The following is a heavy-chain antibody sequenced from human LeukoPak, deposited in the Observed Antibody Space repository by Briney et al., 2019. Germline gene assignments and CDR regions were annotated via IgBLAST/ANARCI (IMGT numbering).Heavy chain of an antibody. D-gene: IGHD6-19*01. J-gene: IGHJ4*02. CDR3: ARGGLRSSGWYKVYDY. V-gene: IGHV4-34*01. CDR1: GGSFSGYY. CDR2: INHSGST. Sequence: SETLSLTCAVYGGSFSGYYWSWIRQPPGKGLEWIGEINHSGSTNYNPSLKSRVTISVDTSKNQFSLKLSSVTAADTAVYYCARGGLRSSGWYKVYDYWGQGTLVTVSS.